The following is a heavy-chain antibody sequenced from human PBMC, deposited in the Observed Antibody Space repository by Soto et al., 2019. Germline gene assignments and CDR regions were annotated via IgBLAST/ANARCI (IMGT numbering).Heavy chain of an antibody. CDR3: AKGMSAMVIYEISY. CDR2: ISYDGSNK. V-gene: IGHV3-30*18. Sequence: GGSLRLSCAASGFTFSSYGMHWVRQAPGKGLEWVAVISYDGSNKYYADSVKGRFTISRDNSKNTLYLQMNSLRAEDTAVYYCAKGMSAMVIYEISYWGQGTLVTVSS. CDR1: GFTFSSYG. D-gene: IGHD5-18*01. J-gene: IGHJ4*02.